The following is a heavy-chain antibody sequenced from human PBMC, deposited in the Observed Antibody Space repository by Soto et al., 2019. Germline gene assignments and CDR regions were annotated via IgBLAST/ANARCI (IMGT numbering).Heavy chain of an antibody. D-gene: IGHD3-3*01. CDR2: ISAYNDNT. CDR1: GDTFTSYG. CDR3: ARDLPPTYDFWSGYYYYYYYGMDV. J-gene: IGHJ6*02. V-gene: IGHV1-18*01. Sequence: QVQLVQSGAEVKKPGASVKVSCKASGDTFTSYGISWVRQAPGQGFQWSGWISAYNDNTNYAQKLQGRVTRTTDTSTSTAYMELRSLRSDDTAVYYCARDLPPTYDFWSGYYYYYYYGMDVWGQGTTVTVSS.